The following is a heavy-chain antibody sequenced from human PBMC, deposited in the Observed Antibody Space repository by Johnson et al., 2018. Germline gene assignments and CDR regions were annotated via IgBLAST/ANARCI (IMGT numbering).Heavy chain of an antibody. CDR2: ISSSSTHI. Sequence: EVQLVETGGGLVKPGGSLRLSCAASGFTFSSYSMNWVRQAPGKGLEWVSSISSSSTHIYYADSVKGRFTISRDNAKNSLYLQMNSLRAEDTAVYSCAGGGEYGDPLGAFDMWGQGTMVTGSS. CDR1: GFTFSSYS. CDR3: AGGGEYGDPLGAFDM. D-gene: IGHD4-17*01. V-gene: IGHV3-21*01. J-gene: IGHJ3*02.